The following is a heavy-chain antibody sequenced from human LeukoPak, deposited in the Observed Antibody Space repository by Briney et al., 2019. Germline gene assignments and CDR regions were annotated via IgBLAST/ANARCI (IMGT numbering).Heavy chain of an antibody. CDR2: ISSSGSTI. D-gene: IGHD3-10*01. J-gene: IGHJ4*02. Sequence: PGGSLRLSCAASGFTLSSYEMNWVRQAPGKGLEWVSYISSSGSTIYYADSVKGRFTISRDNAKNSLYLQMNSLRAEDTAVYYCARVITMVRGVIPELVFDYWGQGTLVTVSS. V-gene: IGHV3-48*03. CDR1: GFTLSSYE. CDR3: ARVITMVRGVIPELVFDY.